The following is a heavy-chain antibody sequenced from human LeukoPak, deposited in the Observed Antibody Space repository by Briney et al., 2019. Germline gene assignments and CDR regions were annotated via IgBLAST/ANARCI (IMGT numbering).Heavy chain of an antibody. V-gene: IGHV3-21*01. CDR3: ARVQRGEMATFDY. Sequence: EGSLRLSCAASGFIFSSYSMNWVRHAPGKGLEWVSSISSTSTYIHYADSLKGRFTISRDNARNSLYLQINSLRVEDTAVYYCARVQRGEMATFDYWGQGTLVTVSS. CDR1: GFIFSSYS. D-gene: IGHD5-24*01. CDR2: ISSTSTYI. J-gene: IGHJ4*02.